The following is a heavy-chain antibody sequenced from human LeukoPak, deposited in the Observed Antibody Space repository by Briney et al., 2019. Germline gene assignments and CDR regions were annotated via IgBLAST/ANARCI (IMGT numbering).Heavy chain of an antibody. Sequence: SVKVSCKASGGTFSSYAISWVRQAPGQGLEWMGGIIPIFGTANYAQKFQGRVTITTDESTSTAYMELSSLRSEDTAVYYCARGHGDHEVYFDYWGQGTLVTASS. CDR1: GGTFSSYA. CDR3: ARGHGDHEVYFDY. J-gene: IGHJ4*02. D-gene: IGHD4-17*01. V-gene: IGHV1-69*05. CDR2: IIPIFGTA.